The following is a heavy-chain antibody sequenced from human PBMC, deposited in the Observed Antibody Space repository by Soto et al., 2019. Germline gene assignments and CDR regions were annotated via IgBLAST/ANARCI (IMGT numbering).Heavy chain of an antibody. CDR1: GDSIRSGNHY. CDR3: AREEAVRLERRFDS. V-gene: IGHV4-30-4*01. J-gene: IGHJ5*01. CDR2: IYYSGST. Sequence: SETLSLTCTVSGDSIRSGNHYWSWIRQPPGKGLEWIGYIYYSGSTYYNPSLKSRLTISIDTSENLFSLKLSSVTAADTAVYFCAREEAVRLERRFDSWGQGTLVTVSS. D-gene: IGHD6-6*01.